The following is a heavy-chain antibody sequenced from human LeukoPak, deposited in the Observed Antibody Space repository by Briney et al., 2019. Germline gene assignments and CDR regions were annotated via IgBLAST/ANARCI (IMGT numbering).Heavy chain of an antibody. CDR3: ARVRRVAAKSGYFQH. D-gene: IGHD2-15*01. CDR2: INPNSGGT. CDR1: GYTFTGYY. Sequence: GASVKVSCKASGYTFTGYYMHWVRQAPGQGLEWMGWINPNSGGTNYAQKFQGRVTMTRDTSISTAYMELSRLRSDDTAVYYCARVRRVAAKSGYFQHWGQGTLVTVSS. J-gene: IGHJ1*01. V-gene: IGHV1-2*02.